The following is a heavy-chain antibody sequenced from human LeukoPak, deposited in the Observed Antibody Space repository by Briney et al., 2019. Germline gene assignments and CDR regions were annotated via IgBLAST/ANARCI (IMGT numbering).Heavy chain of an antibody. CDR1: GFTFSSYA. J-gene: IGHJ5*02. V-gene: IGHV3-30-3*01. CDR3: ARGSDVVVAAIWSWFDP. CDR2: ISYDGSNK. Sequence: GGSLRLSCAASGFTFSSYAMHWVRQAPGKGLEWVAVISYDGSNKYYADSVKGRFTISRDNSKNTLYLQMNSLRAEDTAVCYCARGSDVVVAAIWSWFDPWGQGTPVTVSS. D-gene: IGHD2-15*01.